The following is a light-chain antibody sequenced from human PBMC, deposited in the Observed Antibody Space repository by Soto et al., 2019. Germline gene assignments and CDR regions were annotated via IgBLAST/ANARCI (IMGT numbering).Light chain of an antibody. CDR2: WAS. CDR3: QQYYGTTPT. CDR1: QSILYSSSNKNY. Sequence: DIVMTQSPDSLAVSLGDRATINCKSSQSILYSSSNKNYLAWYQQKPGQPPKLLFYWASIREAGVPDRFSGSGSGTDFTLTISSLQAEDVADYYCQQYYGTTPTFGGGTKVEFK. J-gene: IGKJ4*01. V-gene: IGKV4-1*01.